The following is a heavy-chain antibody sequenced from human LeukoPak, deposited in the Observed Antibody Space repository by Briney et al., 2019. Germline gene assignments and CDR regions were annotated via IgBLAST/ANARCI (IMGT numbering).Heavy chain of an antibody. V-gene: IGHV1-46*01. CDR3: ARQDKRGMDV. Sequence: GDSLKVSCKASGYTFTNYYIHWVRQAPGQGLEWVGIINPSGGSTNYAQKFQGRVSMTRDTSASTVYMELSSLRSDDTAVYYCARQDKRGMDVWGQGTTVTASS. CDR2: INPSGGST. D-gene: IGHD2-15*01. CDR1: GYTFTNYY. J-gene: IGHJ6*02.